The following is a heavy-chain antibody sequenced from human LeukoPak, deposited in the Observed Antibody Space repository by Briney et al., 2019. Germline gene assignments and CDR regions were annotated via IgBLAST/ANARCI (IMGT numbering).Heavy chain of an antibody. J-gene: IGHJ4*02. CDR2: LHYSGST. CDR1: GGPISSYY. D-gene: IGHD5-18*01. CDR3: ARAGRVGYSYGAPFDY. V-gene: IGHV4-59*01. Sequence: SETLSLTCTVSGGPISSYYWSWIRQAPGKGLEWLGHLHYSGSTNYNPSLKSRVTISIDTSKNQFSLKLSSVTAADTAVYYCARAGRVGYSYGAPFDYWGQGTLVTVSS.